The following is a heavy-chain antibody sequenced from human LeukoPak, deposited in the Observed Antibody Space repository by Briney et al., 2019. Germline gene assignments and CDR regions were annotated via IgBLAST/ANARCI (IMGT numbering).Heavy chain of an antibody. D-gene: IGHD4-17*01. J-gene: IGHJ5*02. Sequence: PGGSLRLSCAASGFTFSSYWVSWVRQAPGKGLEWVANIKQDGSEKYYVDSVKGRFTISRDNAKNSLYLQMNSLRAEDTAVYYCARARPRDGDLSQSMWFDPWGQGTLVTVSS. CDR3: ARARPRDGDLSQSMWFDP. CDR1: GFTFSSYW. V-gene: IGHV3-7*01. CDR2: IKQDGSEK.